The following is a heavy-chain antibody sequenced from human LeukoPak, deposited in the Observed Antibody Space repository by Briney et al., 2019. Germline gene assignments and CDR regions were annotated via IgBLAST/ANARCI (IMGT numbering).Heavy chain of an antibody. V-gene: IGHV4-38-2*02. CDR3: ARDVGELLY. Sequence: KSSETLSLTCTVSDYSISSSYYWGWIRQPPGKGLAWFGIIYHSGSTSYNPSLKSRVTISVDTSKNQFSLKMTSVTAADTAMYYCARDVGELLYWGHGILVTVSS. CDR2: IYHSGST. CDR1: DYSISSSYY. J-gene: IGHJ4*01. D-gene: IGHD1-26*01.